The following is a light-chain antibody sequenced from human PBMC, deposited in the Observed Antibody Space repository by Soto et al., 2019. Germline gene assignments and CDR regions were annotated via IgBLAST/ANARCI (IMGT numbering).Light chain of an antibody. J-gene: IGKJ1*01. Sequence: EIVLTQSPGTLSLSPGDRATLSCRASQTVSSSYLAWYQQKPGQATRLLIYGASSRATGIPDRFSGSGSGTDFTLTISRLEPEDFAVYYCQQYGSSPWTFGQGTKVEIK. CDR1: QTVSSSY. CDR3: QQYGSSPWT. V-gene: IGKV3-20*01. CDR2: GAS.